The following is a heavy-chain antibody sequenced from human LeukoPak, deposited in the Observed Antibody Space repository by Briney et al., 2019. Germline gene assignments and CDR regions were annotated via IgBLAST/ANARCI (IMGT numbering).Heavy chain of an antibody. V-gene: IGHV4-59*01. CDR2: IYYSGST. Sequence: PSETLSLTCTVSGGSISSYYWSWIRQPPGKGLEWIGYIYYSGSTNYNPSLKSRVTISVDTSKNQFSLKLSSVTAADTAVYYCARAPHYCSSTSCYYGMDVWGQGTTVTVSS. CDR1: GGSISSYY. D-gene: IGHD2-2*01. J-gene: IGHJ6*02. CDR3: ARAPHYCSSTSCYYGMDV.